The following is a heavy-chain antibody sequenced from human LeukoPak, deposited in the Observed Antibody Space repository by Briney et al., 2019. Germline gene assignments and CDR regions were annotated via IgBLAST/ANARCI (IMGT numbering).Heavy chain of an antibody. J-gene: IGHJ4*02. V-gene: IGHV4-34*01. CDR2: INHSGST. Sequence: KASETLSLTCAVYGGSFSGYYWSWIRQPPGKGLEWIGEINHSGSTNYNPSLKSRVTISVDTSKNQFSLKLSSATAADTAVYYCTRENPIVVVVDCWGQGTLVTVSS. CDR1: GGSFSGYY. CDR3: TRENPIVVVVDC. D-gene: IGHD3-22*01.